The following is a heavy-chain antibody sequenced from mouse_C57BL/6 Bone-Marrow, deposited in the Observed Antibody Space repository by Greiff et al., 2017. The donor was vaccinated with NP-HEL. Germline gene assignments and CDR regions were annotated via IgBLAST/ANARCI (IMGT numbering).Heavy chain of an antibody. V-gene: IGHV1-9*01. Sequence: QVQLQQSGAELMKPGASVKLSCKATGYTFTGNWIEWVKQRPGHGLEWIGEILPGSGNTYYNERFKGKATFTADTSSSTAYMQLSSLTSEDSAIYYCARDYYGSGYFDYWGRGTALTVSA. D-gene: IGHD1-1*01. CDR2: ILPGSGNT. CDR1: GYTFTGNW. J-gene: IGHJ2*01. CDR3: ARDYYGSGYFDY.